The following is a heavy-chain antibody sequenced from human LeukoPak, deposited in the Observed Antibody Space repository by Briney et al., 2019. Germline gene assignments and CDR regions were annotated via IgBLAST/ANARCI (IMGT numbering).Heavy chain of an antibody. J-gene: IGHJ4*02. Sequence: SETLSPTCTVSGGSISGYYWSWIRQPSGKGLEWIRYIYYSGSTNYNPSLKSRVTISVDTSKNQFSLELSSVTAADTAVYYCARFSGTMVRGVYYYWGQGTLVTISS. CDR3: ARFSGTMVRGVYYY. D-gene: IGHD3-10*01. CDR1: GGSISGYY. CDR2: IYYSGST. V-gene: IGHV4-59*01.